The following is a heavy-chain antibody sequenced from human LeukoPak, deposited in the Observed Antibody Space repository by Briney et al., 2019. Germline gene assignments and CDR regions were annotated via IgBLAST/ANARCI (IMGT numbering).Heavy chain of an antibody. J-gene: IGHJ4*02. D-gene: IGHD3-10*01. CDR3: ARVAGEGRSESYFDY. CDR1: GFTFSSYS. Sequence: PGGSLRLSCAASGFTFSSYSMNWVRQAPGKGLEWVSSISSSSSYIYYADSVKGRFTISRDNAKNSLYLQMNSLRAEDTAVYYCARVAGEGRSESYFDYWGQGTLVTVSS. CDR2: ISSSSSYI. V-gene: IGHV3-21*01.